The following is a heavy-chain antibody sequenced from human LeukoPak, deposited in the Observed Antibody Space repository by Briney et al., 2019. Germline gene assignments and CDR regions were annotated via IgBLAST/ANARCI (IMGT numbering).Heavy chain of an antibody. Sequence: GALRLSRVASRLTVSTYYLTWVRPAPGKGVEGVSGIYSGGSTYYADSVKGRFTVSRDNSKNTLSLQMNSLRAEDTAMYYCARGLGYCTSTTCLLTLDYWGQGNLVTVSS. D-gene: IGHD2-2*01. CDR3: ARGLGYCTSTTCLLTLDY. CDR1: RLTVSTYY. CDR2: IYSGGST. J-gene: IGHJ4*02. V-gene: IGHV3-53*01.